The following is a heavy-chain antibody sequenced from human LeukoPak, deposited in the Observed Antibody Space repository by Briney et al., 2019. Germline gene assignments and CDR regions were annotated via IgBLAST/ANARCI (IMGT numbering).Heavy chain of an antibody. D-gene: IGHD6-19*01. CDR1: EFTFDDYA. J-gene: IGHJ4*02. Sequence: GGSLRLSCAASEFTFDDYAMHWVRQAPGKGLEWVSGISWNSGSIGYADSVKGRFTISRDNAKNSLYLQMNSLRAEDTALYYCAKDISLEQWLVLNYWGQGTLVTVSS. CDR2: ISWNSGSI. V-gene: IGHV3-9*01. CDR3: AKDISLEQWLVLNY.